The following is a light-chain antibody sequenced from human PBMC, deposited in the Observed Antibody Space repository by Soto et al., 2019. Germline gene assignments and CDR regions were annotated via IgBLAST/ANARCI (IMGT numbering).Light chain of an antibody. J-gene: IGKJ4*01. CDR1: QGIANY. CDR2: GAS. CDR3: LQHHSYPLT. Sequence: DIQMTQSPSAMSASVGDRVTITWLASQGIANYLAWFQQKPGKVPKRLIYGASNLQSGVPSRFSGSGSGTEFTFTISSLQPEDFATYYCLQHHSYPLTFGGGTKVDIK. V-gene: IGKV1-17*03.